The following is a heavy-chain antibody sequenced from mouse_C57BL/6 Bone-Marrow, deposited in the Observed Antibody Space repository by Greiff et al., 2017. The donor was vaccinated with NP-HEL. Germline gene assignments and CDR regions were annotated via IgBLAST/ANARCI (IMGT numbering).Heavy chain of an antibody. CDR2: ISSGGSYT. D-gene: IGHD2-4*01. CDR3: ARHDWDWYFDV. Sequence: LVESGGDLVKPGGSLKLSCAASGFTFSSYGMSWVRQTPDKRLEWVATISSGGSYTYYPDSVKGRFTISRDNAKNTLYLQMSSLKSEDTAMYYCARHDWDWYFDVWGTGTTVTVSS. CDR1: GFTFSSYG. J-gene: IGHJ1*03. V-gene: IGHV5-6*01.